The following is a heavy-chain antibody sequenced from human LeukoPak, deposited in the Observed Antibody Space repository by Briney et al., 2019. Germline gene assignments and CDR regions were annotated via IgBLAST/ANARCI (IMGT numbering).Heavy chain of an antibody. Sequence: PSQTLSLTCTVSGGSISSGDYYWSWIRQPPGKGLEWIGYIYYSGSTHYNPSLKSRLTISVDTSKNQFSLKPSSVTAADMAVYFCARQTYNDRYFDYWGQGALVTASS. J-gene: IGHJ4*02. V-gene: IGHV4-30-4*01. D-gene: IGHD5-24*01. CDR2: IYYSGST. CDR1: GGSISSGDYY. CDR3: ARQTYNDRYFDY.